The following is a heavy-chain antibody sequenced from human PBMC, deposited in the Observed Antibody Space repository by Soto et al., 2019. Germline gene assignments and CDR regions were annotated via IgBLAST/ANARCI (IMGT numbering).Heavy chain of an antibody. J-gene: IGHJ4*02. CDR1: GGTFNNYA. CDR2: IIPIFNSA. V-gene: IGHV1-69*13. CDR3: AREVTVASYSFDF. D-gene: IGHD5-12*01. Sequence: SVKVSCKASGGTFNNYALSWARQAPGQGLEWMGGIIPIFNSANYAQKFQGRVTITADDSTSKAYMELRSLRPDDTAVYYCAREVTVASYSFDFWGQGTLVTVSS.